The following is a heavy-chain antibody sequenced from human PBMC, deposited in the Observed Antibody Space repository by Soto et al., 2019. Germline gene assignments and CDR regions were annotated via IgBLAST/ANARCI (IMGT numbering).Heavy chain of an antibody. J-gene: IGHJ4*02. D-gene: IGHD2-21*02. CDR3: ARDLPGVVVTAGFDY. CDR1: GFTFSSYW. CDR2: IKQDGSEK. V-gene: IGHV3-7*03. Sequence: EVQLVESGGGLVQPGGSLRLSCAASGFTFSSYWMSWVRQAPGKGLEWVANIKQDGSEKYYVDSVKGRFIISRDNAKNSLYLQMNSLRAEDTAVYYCARDLPGVVVTAGFDYWGQGTLVTVSS.